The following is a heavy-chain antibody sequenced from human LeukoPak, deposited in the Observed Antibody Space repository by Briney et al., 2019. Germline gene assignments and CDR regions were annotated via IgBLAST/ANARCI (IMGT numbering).Heavy chain of an antibody. D-gene: IGHD3-10*01. CDR1: GFTFSSYA. Sequence: GGSLRLSCAASGFTFSSYAMHWVRQAPGKGLEWVAVISYDGSNKYYADSVKGRFTISRDNSKNTLYLQMNSLRAVDTAVYYCARDTTYYGSGSLNFWGQGTLVTVSS. V-gene: IGHV3-30*04. J-gene: IGHJ4*02. CDR3: ARDTTYYGSGSLNF. CDR2: ISYDGSNK.